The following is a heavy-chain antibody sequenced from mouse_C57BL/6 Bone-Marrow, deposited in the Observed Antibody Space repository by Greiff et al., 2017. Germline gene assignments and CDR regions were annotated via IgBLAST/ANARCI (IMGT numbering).Heavy chain of an antibody. CDR1: GYSFTSYY. J-gene: IGHJ3*01. CDR2: IYPGSGNT. CDR3: ARAYYSNPWFAY. V-gene: IGHV1-66*01. D-gene: IGHD2-5*01. Sequence: VHLVESGPELVKPGASVKISCKASGYSFTSYYIHWVKQRPGQGLEWIGWIYPGSGNTKYNEKFKGKATLTADTSSSTAYMQLSSLTSEDSAVYYCARAYYSNPWFAYWGQGTLVTVSA.